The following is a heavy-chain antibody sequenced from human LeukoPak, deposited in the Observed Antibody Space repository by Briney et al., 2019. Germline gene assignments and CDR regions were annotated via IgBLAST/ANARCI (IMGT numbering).Heavy chain of an antibody. CDR3: ARSGGPDIVFDY. CDR1: GGTFSSYA. Sequence: SVNVSCKASGGTFSSYAISWVRQAPGQGLEWMGGIIPIFGTANYAQKFQGRVTITADKSTSTAYMELSSLRSEDTAVYYCARSGGPDIVFDYWGQGTLVTVSS. V-gene: IGHV1-69*06. J-gene: IGHJ4*02. CDR2: IIPIFGTA. D-gene: IGHD2-15*01.